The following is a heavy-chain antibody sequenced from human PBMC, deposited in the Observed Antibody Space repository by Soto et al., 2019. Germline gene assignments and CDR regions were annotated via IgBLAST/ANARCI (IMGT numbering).Heavy chain of an antibody. V-gene: IGHV1-3*01. Sequence: ASVKASCKASGYTFTSYAMHWVRQAPGQRLEWMGWINAGNGNTKYSQKFQGRVTITRDTSASTAYMELSSLRSEDTAVYYCARSSGFLLFDPWGQGTLVTVSS. CDR2: INAGNGNT. CDR1: GYTFTSYA. CDR3: ARSSGFLLFDP. J-gene: IGHJ5*02. D-gene: IGHD6-19*01.